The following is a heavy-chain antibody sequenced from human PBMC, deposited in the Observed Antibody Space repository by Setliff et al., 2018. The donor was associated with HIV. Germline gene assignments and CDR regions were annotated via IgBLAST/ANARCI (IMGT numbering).Heavy chain of an antibody. Sequence: SETLSLTCTVSGGSISSGDYYWSWIRQPPGKGLEWIGSIFYGGNTYYNPSLKSRVAISVDTSKNRFSLRLSSVSAADTAVYYCARTSYNFWGGPDSWGQGTLVTVSS. CDR1: GGSISSGDYY. D-gene: IGHD3-3*01. CDR3: ARTSYNFWGGPDS. V-gene: IGHV4-39*02. CDR2: IFYGGNT. J-gene: IGHJ4*02.